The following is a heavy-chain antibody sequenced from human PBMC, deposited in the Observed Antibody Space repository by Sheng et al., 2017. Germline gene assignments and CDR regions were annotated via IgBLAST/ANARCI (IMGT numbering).Heavy chain of an antibody. D-gene: IGHD1-1*01. J-gene: IGHJ4*02. V-gene: IGHV3-74*01. CDR1: GFSFSSYW. CDR3: ARGAAYNFD. CDR2: INSDASTT. Sequence: EVQLVESGGGLVQPGGSLRLSCAASGFSFSSYWMHWVRQAPGKGLVWVSHINSDASTTTYADSVRGRFTISRDNAKNTLYLQMNSLRADDTAVYYCARGAAYNFDWGQGTLVTVSS.